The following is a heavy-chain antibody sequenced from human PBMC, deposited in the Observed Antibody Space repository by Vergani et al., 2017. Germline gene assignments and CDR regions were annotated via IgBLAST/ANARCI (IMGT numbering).Heavy chain of an antibody. J-gene: IGHJ5*02. CDR1: GGSISSGGYS. Sequence: QLQLQESGSGLVKPSQTLSLTCAVSGGSISSGGYSWSWIRQHPGKGLEWIGYIYYSGSTYYNPSLKSRVTISVDTSKNQFSLKLSSVTAADTAVYYCARLVGNWFDPWGQGTLVTVSS. V-gene: IGHV4-31*11. D-gene: IGHD2-2*01. CDR2: IYYSGST. CDR3: ARLVGNWFDP.